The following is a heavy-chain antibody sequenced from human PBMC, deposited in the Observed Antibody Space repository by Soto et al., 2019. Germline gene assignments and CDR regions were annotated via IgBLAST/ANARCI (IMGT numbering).Heavy chain of an antibody. CDR3: TKVTKTTLAGCFTY. CDR1: GFTISSCN. V-gene: IGHV3-23*01. Sequence: AESLTLTCAVSGFTISSCNWSWVLQAPGKRLVWVSAISCSGGSTYYTPSVKSRVTISGDNSKNTLYLQMNTLRAEDTAVYYCTKVTKTTLAGCFTYGAQETLVT. J-gene: IGHJ4*02. D-gene: IGHD2-15*01. CDR2: ISCSGGST.